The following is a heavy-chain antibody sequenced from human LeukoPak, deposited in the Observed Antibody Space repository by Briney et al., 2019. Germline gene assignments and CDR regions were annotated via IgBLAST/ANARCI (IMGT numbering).Heavy chain of an antibody. V-gene: IGHV4-59*08. CDR1: GGSLSSYY. CDR2: SHYSGST. Sequence: PSETLSLTCTVSGGSLSSYYWSWIRQPPGKGLEWLGYSHYSGSTNYNPSLKSRVIISVDTSENQFSLKLSSVTAADTAVYYCVRHTGEYSYGYRYFEHWGQGTVVFVSS. J-gene: IGHJ4*02. CDR3: VRHTGEYSYGYRYFEH. D-gene: IGHD5-18*01.